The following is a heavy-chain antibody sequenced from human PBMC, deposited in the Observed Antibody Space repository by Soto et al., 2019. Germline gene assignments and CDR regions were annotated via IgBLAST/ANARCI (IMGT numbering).Heavy chain of an antibody. V-gene: IGHV1-69*02. CDR1: GGTFSSYT. J-gene: IGHJ6*03. CDR3: ARTRTTGTTGYCYMDV. D-gene: IGHD1-1*01. CDR2: IIPILGIA. Sequence: GASVKVSCKASGGTFSSYTISWVRQAPGQGLEWMGRIIPILGIANYAQKFQGRVTITADKSTSTAYMELSSLRSEDTAVYYCARTRTTGTTGYCYMDVWGKGTTVTVSS.